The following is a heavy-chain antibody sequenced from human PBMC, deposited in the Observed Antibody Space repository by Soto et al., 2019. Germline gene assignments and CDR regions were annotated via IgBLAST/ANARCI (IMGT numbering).Heavy chain of an antibody. J-gene: IGHJ4*02. Sequence: SETLSLTCTVSGGSISNYFCNWIRQPAGKGLEWIGRIDNSGSTNYNPSLKSRITMSADTSRNQFSLKLNSVTAADTAVYYCARGGQDFWSGPFDYWGQGALVTV. D-gene: IGHD3-3*01. CDR3: ARGGQDFWSGPFDY. V-gene: IGHV4-4*07. CDR2: IDNSGST. CDR1: GGSISNYF.